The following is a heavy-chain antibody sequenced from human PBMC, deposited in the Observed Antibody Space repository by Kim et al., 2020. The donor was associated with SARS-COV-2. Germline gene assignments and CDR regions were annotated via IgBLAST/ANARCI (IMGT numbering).Heavy chain of an antibody. CDR3: ARGYYDSRGYGMDV. J-gene: IGHJ6*02. D-gene: IGHD3-22*01. V-gene: IGHV4-59*08. CDR2: IYYSGST. Sequence: SETLSLTCTVSGGSISSYYWSWIRQPPGKGLEWIGYIYYSGSTNYNPSLKSRVTISVDTSKNQFSLKLSSVTAADTAVYYFARGYYDSRGYGMDVWGQGT. CDR1: GGSISSYY.